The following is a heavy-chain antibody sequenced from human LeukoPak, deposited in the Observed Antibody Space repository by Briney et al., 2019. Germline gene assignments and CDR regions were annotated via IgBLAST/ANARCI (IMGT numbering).Heavy chain of an antibody. D-gene: IGHD3-22*01. Sequence: GGSLRLSCAASGFTFSSYAMSWVRQAPGKGLEWVSAISGSGGSTYYADSVKGRFTISRDNSKNTLYLQMNSLRDEDTAVYYCAKGPRITMIVVVIRETIRWGQGTLVTVSS. CDR2: ISGSGGST. CDR1: GFTFSSYA. CDR3: AKGPRITMIVVVIRETIR. J-gene: IGHJ4*02. V-gene: IGHV3-23*01.